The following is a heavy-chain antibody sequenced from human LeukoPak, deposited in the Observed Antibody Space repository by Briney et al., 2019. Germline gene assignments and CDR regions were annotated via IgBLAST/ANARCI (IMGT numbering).Heavy chain of an antibody. Sequence: ASVKVSCKTSGYTFTYYVISWVRQAPGQGLEWMGWINAYNGNTNDAQMFPGRVTMTTDTSTSTAYMELRRLRSDDTAVYYCARGENPYDYWGQGTLVSVSS. D-gene: IGHD1-14*01. CDR3: ARGENPYDY. CDR2: INAYNGNT. CDR1: GYTFTYYV. V-gene: IGHV1-18*01. J-gene: IGHJ4*02.